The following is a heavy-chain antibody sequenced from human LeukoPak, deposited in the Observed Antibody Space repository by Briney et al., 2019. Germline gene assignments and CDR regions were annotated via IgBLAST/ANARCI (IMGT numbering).Heavy chain of an antibody. J-gene: IGHJ3*02. CDR1: GGSISSSSYY. D-gene: IGHD3-3*01. CDR3: ARDRHKTRFLEWLGKPRAFDI. V-gene: IGHV4-39*07. CDR2: IYYSGST. Sequence: SETLSLTCTVSGGSISSSSYYWGWIRQPPGKGLEWIGSIYYSGSTNYNPSLKSRVTISVDTSKNQFCLKLSSVTAADTAVYYCARDRHKTRFLEWLGKPRAFDIWGQGTMVTVSS.